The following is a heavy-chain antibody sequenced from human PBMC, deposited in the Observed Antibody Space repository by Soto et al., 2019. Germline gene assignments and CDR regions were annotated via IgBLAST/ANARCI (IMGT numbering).Heavy chain of an antibody. Sequence: SETLSLTCSVSGGSIRTYNYYWGWIRQSPGKGLEWIGSIFYSGYTYYNPSLQRRLAISADTSKNHFSLTLSSVTAADTAVYYFSRFLEGYDSSGYYPTSNWFDPWGQGTLVTVSS. D-gene: IGHD3-22*01. J-gene: IGHJ5*02. CDR1: GGSIRTYNYY. V-gene: IGHV4-39*07. CDR2: IFYSGYT. CDR3: SRFLEGYDSSGYYPTSNWFDP.